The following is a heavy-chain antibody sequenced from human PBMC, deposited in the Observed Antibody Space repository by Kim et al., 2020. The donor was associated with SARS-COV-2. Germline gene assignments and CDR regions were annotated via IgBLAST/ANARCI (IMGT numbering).Heavy chain of an antibody. CDR1: GYSFTSYW. J-gene: IGHJ4*02. D-gene: IGHD6-13*01. Sequence: GESLKISCKGSGYSFTSYWISWVRQMPGKGLEWMGRIDPSDSYTNYSPSFQGHVTISADKSISTAYLQWSSLKASDTAMYYCASPLPGIAAAGWVGVGYWGQGTLVTVSS. CDR2: IDPSDSYT. V-gene: IGHV5-10-1*01. CDR3: ASPLPGIAAAGWVGVGY.